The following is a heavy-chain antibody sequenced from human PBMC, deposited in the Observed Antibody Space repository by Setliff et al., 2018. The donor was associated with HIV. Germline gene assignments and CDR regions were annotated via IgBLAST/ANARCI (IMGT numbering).Heavy chain of an antibody. Sequence: PGESLKISCAASGFSLTTYGMHWVRQTPGKGLEWVASVTPDGGDKYYANSMRGRFTISRDNGKNAVYLQMNSLTAEDTALYYCVRDLARVIAHWGQGTLVTVSS. CDR3: VRDLARVIAH. J-gene: IGHJ4*02. CDR1: GFSLTTYG. V-gene: IGHV3-7*01. CDR2: VTPDGGDK. D-gene: IGHD2-21*01.